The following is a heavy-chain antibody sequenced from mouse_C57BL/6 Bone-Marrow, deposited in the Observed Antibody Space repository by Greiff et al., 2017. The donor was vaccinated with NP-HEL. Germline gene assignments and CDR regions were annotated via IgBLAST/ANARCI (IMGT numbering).Heavy chain of an antibody. V-gene: IGHV1-53*01. D-gene: IGHD1-1*01. CDR2: INPSNGGT. CDR1: GYTFTSYW. J-gene: IGHJ4*01. Sequence: QVQLQQPGTELVKPGASVKLSCKASGYTFTSYWMHWVKQRPGQGLEWIGNINPSNGGTNYNEKFKSKATLTVDKSSSTAYMQLSSLTSEDSAVYYCARPLYYYGSSYVYYYAMDYWGQGTAVTVSS. CDR3: ARPLYYYGSSYVYYYAMDY.